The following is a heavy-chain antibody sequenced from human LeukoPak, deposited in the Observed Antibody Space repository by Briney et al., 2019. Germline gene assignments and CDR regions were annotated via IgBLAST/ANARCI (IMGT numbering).Heavy chain of an antibody. V-gene: IGHV3-30*04. CDR2: ISYDGSNK. CDR3: AKDQAAARPEYFQH. Sequence: GGSLRLSCAASGFTFSSYAMHWVRQAPGKGLEWVAVISYDGSNKYYADSVKGRFTISRDNSKNTLYLQMNSLRAEDTAVYYCAKDQAAARPEYFQHWGQGTLVTVSS. J-gene: IGHJ1*01. D-gene: IGHD6-13*01. CDR1: GFTFSSYA.